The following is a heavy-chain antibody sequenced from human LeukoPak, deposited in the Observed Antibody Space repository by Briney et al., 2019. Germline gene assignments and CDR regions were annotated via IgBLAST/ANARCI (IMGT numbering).Heavy chain of an antibody. CDR1: DDSITMYY. Sequence: PSETLSLTCSVSDDSITMYYWTWIRQPPGRGLEWFGYVDHTGSTNFNPSLNGRVSISRDTTNNLFSLRLRSVTAADTAVYFCARGRVSSSTWYSTYYYYFYMDVWGKGTTVTVSS. CDR2: VDHTGST. V-gene: IGHV4-59*01. J-gene: IGHJ6*03. D-gene: IGHD1-1*01. CDR3: ARGRVSSSTWYSTYYYYFYMDV.